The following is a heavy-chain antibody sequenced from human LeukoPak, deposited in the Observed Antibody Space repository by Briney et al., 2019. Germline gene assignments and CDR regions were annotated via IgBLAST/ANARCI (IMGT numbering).Heavy chain of an antibody. CDR1: GFTCSNYA. V-gene: IGHV3-23*01. J-gene: IGHJ4*02. Sequence: GGSLRLSCAASGFTCSNYAVSWVRQAPGKGLEWVSAISGSGATTYYADSVKGRFTISRDNSKNTLYLQMNSLRAEDTALYYCAMSGGSYYAGMRYWGQGTLVTVSS. CDR2: ISGSGATT. D-gene: IGHD1-26*01. CDR3: AMSGGSYYAGMRY.